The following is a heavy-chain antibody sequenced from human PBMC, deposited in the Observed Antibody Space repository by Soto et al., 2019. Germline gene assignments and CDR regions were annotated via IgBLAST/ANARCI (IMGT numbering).Heavy chain of an antibody. CDR2: IYYSRRT. CDR3: ARQNSVNKWFDS. J-gene: IGHJ5*01. CDR1: GDSISSDQYC. D-gene: IGHD2-21*01. V-gene: IGHV4-39*01. Sequence: QLRLQESGPGQVKASETLSLTCSISGDSISSDQYCWGWVRQPPGKGLEWIGTIYYSRRTYYNPSLKGRATVAVETSDTQFSLSLNSVTATDTAVYYCARQNSVNKWFDSWGQGTLVSVSS.